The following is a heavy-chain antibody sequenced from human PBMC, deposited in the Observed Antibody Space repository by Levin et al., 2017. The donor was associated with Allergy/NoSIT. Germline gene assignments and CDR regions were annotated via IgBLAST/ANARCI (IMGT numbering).Heavy chain of an antibody. CDR1: GFTFSSYW. D-gene: IGHD2-15*01. Sequence: GASVKVSCAASGFTFSSYWMHWVRQAPGKGLVWVSRINSDGSSTSYADSVKGRFTISRDNAKNTLYLQMNSLRAEDTAVYYCARDQEEVVVAATTAQYYYDYGMDVWGQGTTVTVSS. J-gene: IGHJ6*02. CDR3: ARDQEEVVVAATTAQYYYDYGMDV. CDR2: INSDGSST. V-gene: IGHV3-74*01.